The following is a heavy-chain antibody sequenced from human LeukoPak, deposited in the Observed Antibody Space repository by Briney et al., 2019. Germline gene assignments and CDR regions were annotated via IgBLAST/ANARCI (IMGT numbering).Heavy chain of an antibody. V-gene: IGHV3-23*01. J-gene: IGHJ4*02. CDR3: AKDFRIGYSAHFDY. Sequence: GGSLRLSCVGSGFTFRSHAVSWVRQAPEKGLEFVSGIYENGGTTYYADSVKGRFSISRDNSKNTLYLQMDSLRGEDTAVYYCAKDFRIGYSAHFDYWGQGALVTVSS. CDR1: GFTFRSHA. CDR2: IYENGGTT. D-gene: IGHD2-21*01.